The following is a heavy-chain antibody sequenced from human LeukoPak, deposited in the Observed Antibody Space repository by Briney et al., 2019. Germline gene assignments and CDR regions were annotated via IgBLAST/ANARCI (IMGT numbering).Heavy chain of an antibody. V-gene: IGHV3-21*01. CDR1: GFIFSSYN. CDR3: ARAPGYRSFLDY. D-gene: IGHD6-13*01. Sequence: GGSLRLSCAASGFIFSSYNMNWVRQAPGKGLEWVSFISSSSSYIYYTDSVKGRFTISRDNAKNSLYLQMNSLRAEDTAVYYCARAPGYRSFLDYWGQGTLVTVSS. CDR2: ISSSSSYI. J-gene: IGHJ4*02.